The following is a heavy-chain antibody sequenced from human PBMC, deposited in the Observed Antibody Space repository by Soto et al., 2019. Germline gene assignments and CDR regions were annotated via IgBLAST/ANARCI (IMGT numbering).Heavy chain of an antibody. CDR1: VGSFSGYY. CDR2: INHSGST. J-gene: IGHJ4*02. D-gene: IGHD1-7*01. Sequence: PSETLSLTCAVYVGSFSGYYWRLIRQPPGKGLEWIGEINHSGSTNYNPSLKSRVTISVDTSKNQFSLKLSYVTAADTAVYYCARFRNYRGVDYWGQGTLVTVSS. CDR3: ARFRNYRGVDY. V-gene: IGHV4-34*01.